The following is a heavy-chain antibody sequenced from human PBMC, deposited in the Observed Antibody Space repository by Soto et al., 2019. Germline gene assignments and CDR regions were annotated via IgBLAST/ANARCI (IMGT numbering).Heavy chain of an antibody. V-gene: IGHV1-58*01. CDR3: AATIDTSYYYYGMDV. CDR2: IVVGSGNT. J-gene: IGHJ6*02. Sequence: SVKVSCKASGFAFTSSAVQWVRQARGQRLEWIGWIVVGSGNTNYAQKFQERVTITRDMSTSTAYMELSSLRSEDTAVYYCAATIDTSYYYYGMDVWGQGTTVTVSS. CDR1: GFAFTSSA. D-gene: IGHD3-3*01.